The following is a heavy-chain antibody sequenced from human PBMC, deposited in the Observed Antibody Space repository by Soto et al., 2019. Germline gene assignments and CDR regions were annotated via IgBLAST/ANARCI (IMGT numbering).Heavy chain of an antibody. CDR3: AREEYVHTRGHYYGAFDI. V-gene: IGHV3-66*01. D-gene: IGHD3-22*01. CDR2: IYSGGIT. Sequence: EVQLVESGGGLVQPGRSLRLSCAASGFTVSSKYMSWVRQAPGKGLEWVSVIYSGGITYYVDSVKGRFIISRDNSKNTLYLQMNSLRVEDTAVYYCAREEYVHTRGHYYGAFDIWGQGTMVTVSS. CDR1: GFTVSSKY. J-gene: IGHJ3*02.